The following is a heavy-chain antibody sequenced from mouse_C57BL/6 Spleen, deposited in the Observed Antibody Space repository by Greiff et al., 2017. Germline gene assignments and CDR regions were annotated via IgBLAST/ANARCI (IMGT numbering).Heavy chain of an antibody. CDR3: TDDYGNYDGIFAY. Sequence: EVKLMESGGGLVQPGGSMKLSCVASGFTFSNYWMNWVRQSPEKGLEWVAQIRLKSDNYATHYAESVKGRFTISRDDSKSSVYLQMNNLRAEDTGIYYCTDDYGNYDGIFAYWGQGTLVTVSA. CDR2: IRLKSDNYAT. V-gene: IGHV6-3*01. D-gene: IGHD2-1*01. J-gene: IGHJ3*01. CDR1: GFTFSNYW.